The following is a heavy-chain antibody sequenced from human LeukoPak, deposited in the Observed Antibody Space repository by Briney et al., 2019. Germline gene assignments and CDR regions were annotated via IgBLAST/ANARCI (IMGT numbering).Heavy chain of an antibody. V-gene: IGHV3-23*01. D-gene: IGHD5-18*01. Sequence: GGSLRLSCAASGFTFSSYAMSWVRQAPGKGLEWVSAISGSGGTTYYADSVKGRFTTAKDTSKNTLHLQMNGPRADDTAVYYCAKDGTDKAIVTASDYWGQGTLVTVSS. CDR2: ISGSGGTT. CDR1: GFTFSSYA. CDR3: AKDGTDKAIVTASDY. J-gene: IGHJ4*02.